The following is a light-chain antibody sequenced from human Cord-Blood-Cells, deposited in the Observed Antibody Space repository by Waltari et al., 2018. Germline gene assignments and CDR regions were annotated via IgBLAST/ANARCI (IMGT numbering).Light chain of an antibody. J-gene: IGKJ2*01. CDR1: QSLLHSNGYNY. V-gene: IGKV2-28*01. Sequence: DIVMTQSPLSLPVTPGEPASIPCGSSQSLLHSNGYNYLDWYLQKPGQSPQLLIYLGSNRASGVPDRFSGSGSGTDFTLKISRVEAEDVGVYYCMQALQTPPTFGQGTKLEIK. CDR3: MQALQTPPT. CDR2: LGS.